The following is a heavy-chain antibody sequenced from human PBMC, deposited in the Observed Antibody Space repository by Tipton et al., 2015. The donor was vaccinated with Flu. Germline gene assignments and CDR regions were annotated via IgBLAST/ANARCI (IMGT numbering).Heavy chain of an antibody. V-gene: IGHV4-31*03. J-gene: IGHJ5*02. CDR3: ARRDYSNYVSDPKNWFDP. CDR1: GGSISSGGAY. D-gene: IGHD4-11*01. CDR2: IYYSGST. Sequence: TLSLTCTVSGGSISSGGAYWTWIRQHPGKGLEWIGGIYYSGSTYYNPSLQSRVTMSVDTSKNQFSLKVTSVTAADTAVYFCARRDYSNYVSDPKNWFDPWGQGTLVTVSS.